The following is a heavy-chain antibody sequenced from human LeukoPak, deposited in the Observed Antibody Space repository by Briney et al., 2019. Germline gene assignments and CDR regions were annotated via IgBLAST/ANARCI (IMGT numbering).Heavy chain of an antibody. V-gene: IGHV5-51*01. CDR2: IYPGDSDT. Sequence: GESLKISCKGSGYSFTSYWIGWVRQMPGRGLEWMGIIYPGDSDTRYSPSFQGQVTISADKSISTAYLQWSSLKASDTAMYYCARRTVAGNDAFDIWGQGTMVTVSS. J-gene: IGHJ3*02. D-gene: IGHD6-19*01. CDR3: ARRTVAGNDAFDI. CDR1: GYSFTSYW.